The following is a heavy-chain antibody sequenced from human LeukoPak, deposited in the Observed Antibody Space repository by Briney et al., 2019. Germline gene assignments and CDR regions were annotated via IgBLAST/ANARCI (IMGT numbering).Heavy chain of an antibody. J-gene: IGHJ3*02. V-gene: IGHV4-34*01. CDR1: GGSFSGYY. CDR2: INHSGST. Sequence: SETLSLTCAVYGGSFSGYYWSWIRQPPGKGLEWIGEINHSGSTNYNPSLKSRVTISVDTSKNQFSLKLSSVTAADTAVYYCARAFTPADGFDIWGQGTMVTVSS. CDR3: ARAFTPADGFDI.